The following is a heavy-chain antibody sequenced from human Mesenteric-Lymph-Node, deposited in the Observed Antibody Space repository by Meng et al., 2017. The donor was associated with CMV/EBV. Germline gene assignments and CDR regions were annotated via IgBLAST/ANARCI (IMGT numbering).Heavy chain of an antibody. J-gene: IGHJ6*02. V-gene: IGHV3-23*01. D-gene: IGHD2-2*01. Sequence: GESLKISCVASGFTFRSYAMSWVRQAPGKGLEWVSAISGSGVSTYYADSVTGRFTISRDNSKNTLFLEMNSLRAEDTAVYYCAKGGYCSSSSCYRMDVWGQGTTVTVSS. CDR2: ISGSGVST. CDR3: AKGGYCSSSSCYRMDV. CDR1: GFTFRSYA.